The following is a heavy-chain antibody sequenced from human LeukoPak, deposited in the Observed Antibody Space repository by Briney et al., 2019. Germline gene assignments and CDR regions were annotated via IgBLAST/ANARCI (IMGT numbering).Heavy chain of an antibody. J-gene: IGHJ4*02. CDR3: AARPPIAVAGPFDY. Sequence: GGSLRLSCAATGFTFSTHAMGWVRQAPGKGLEWVSTIDGSGVNTYYADAVKGRFTISRDSSKNTLYLQMNSLRAEDTAIYYCAARPPIAVAGPFDYGGQGTLVTVSS. V-gene: IGHV3-23*01. CDR2: IDGSGVNT. CDR1: GFTFSTHA. D-gene: IGHD6-19*01.